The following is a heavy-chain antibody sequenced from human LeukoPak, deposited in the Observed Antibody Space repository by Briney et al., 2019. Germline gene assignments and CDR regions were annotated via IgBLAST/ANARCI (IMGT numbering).Heavy chain of an antibody. Sequence: GGSLRLSCAASGFTFSSYSMNWVRQAPGKGLEWVSSISGGGETTYYADSAKGRFTISRDNSQNTLYLQMNSLRAEDTAVYYCARDYADYVGYFFFDYWGQGTLVTVSS. J-gene: IGHJ4*02. CDR3: ARDYADYVGYFFFDY. CDR2: ISGGGETT. V-gene: IGHV3-23*01. D-gene: IGHD4-17*01. CDR1: GFTFSSYS.